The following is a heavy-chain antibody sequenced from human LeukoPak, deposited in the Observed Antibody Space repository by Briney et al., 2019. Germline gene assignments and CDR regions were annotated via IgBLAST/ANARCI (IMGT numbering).Heavy chain of an antibody. V-gene: IGHV4-61*02. CDR2: LNPSGKI. CDR3: ARGRPSGDYFGF. J-gene: IGHJ4*02. D-gene: IGHD4-17*01. Sequence: PSETLSLTCSVSGDSISRNSHYWCWIRQSAGKGLEWIGRLNPSGKIDYNPSLRSRLTMSLDPSENKLSLKLSSVTAADTALYYCARGRPSGDYFGFWGQGALVTVSS. CDR1: GDSISRNSHY.